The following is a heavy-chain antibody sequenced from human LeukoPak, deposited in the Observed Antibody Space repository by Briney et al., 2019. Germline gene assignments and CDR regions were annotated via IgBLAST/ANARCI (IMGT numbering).Heavy chain of an antibody. CDR3: ARQVGRGTQIYYMDD. V-gene: IGHV4-30-4*07. CDR1: GDSVTNGAYC. D-gene: IGHD3-16*01. Sequence: SQTLSLTCSVSGDSVTNGAYCWSWIRQPPGKGLEWIGYIYDIAITYQNPSLRSRLTISVDTSQNQFSLKLSSVTAADTAVYYCARQVGRGTQIYYMDDWGKGTTVTVSS. J-gene: IGHJ6*03. CDR2: IYDIAIT.